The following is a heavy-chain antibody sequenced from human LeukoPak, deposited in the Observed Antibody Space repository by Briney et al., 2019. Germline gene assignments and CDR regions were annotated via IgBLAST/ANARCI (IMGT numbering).Heavy chain of an antibody. CDR1: GGSISRTSYC. V-gene: IGHV4-39*07. CDR3: ARGDSSTWFPSGLHIDH. J-gene: IGHJ4*02. Sequence: SETLSLTCTVSGGSISRTSYCWGWIRQPPGEGLEWIGSIFYSGNTYYNPSLESRLTISADTSKNQSSLNLNSVTAADTAVYFCARGDSSTWFPSGLHIDHWGQGILVSVSS. D-gene: IGHD6-13*01. CDR2: IFYSGNT.